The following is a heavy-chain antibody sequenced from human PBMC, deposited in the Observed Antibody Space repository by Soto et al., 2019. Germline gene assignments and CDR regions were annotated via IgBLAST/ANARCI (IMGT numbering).Heavy chain of an antibody. CDR1: GYTFIRNG. V-gene: IGHV1-18*01. D-gene: IGHD1-26*01. CDR3: ARTTRTAGD. Sequence: GPVKVSCKASGYTFIRNGISWVRQAPGQGLEWMGWISAYNGNTEYAQKFQGRVTMTTDTSTSTAYMELRNLRSDDTAVYYCARTTRTAGDWGQGTLVTVSS. CDR2: ISAYNGNT. J-gene: IGHJ4*02.